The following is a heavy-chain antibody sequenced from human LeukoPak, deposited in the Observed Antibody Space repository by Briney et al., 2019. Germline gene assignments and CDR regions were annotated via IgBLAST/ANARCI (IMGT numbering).Heavy chain of an antibody. CDR3: AFEGSESRRVY. CDR1: GFTFRNNA. V-gene: IGHV3-23*01. CDR2: ISGGGDST. Sequence: AGSLRLSCAVSGFTFRNNAMSWVRQAPGKGLEWVSAISGGGDSTYYADSVKGRFTISRDNSKNTLYLQMNSLRAEDTAVYYCAFEGSESRRVYWGQGTLVTVSS. D-gene: IGHD3-10*01. J-gene: IGHJ4*02.